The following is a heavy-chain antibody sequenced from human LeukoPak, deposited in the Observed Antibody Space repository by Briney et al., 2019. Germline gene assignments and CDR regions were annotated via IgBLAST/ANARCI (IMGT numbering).Heavy chain of an antibody. D-gene: IGHD6-6*01. Sequence: PSETLSLTCTVSGGSISSGSYYCSWIRQPAGKGLEWIGRIYTSGSTNYNPSLKSRVTISVDKSKNQFSLKLSSVTAADTAVYYCARGMKSSSSEVYYYYMDVWGKGTTVTVSS. V-gene: IGHV4-61*02. CDR3: ARGMKSSSSEVYYYYMDV. CDR2: IYTSGST. J-gene: IGHJ6*03. CDR1: GGSISSGSYY.